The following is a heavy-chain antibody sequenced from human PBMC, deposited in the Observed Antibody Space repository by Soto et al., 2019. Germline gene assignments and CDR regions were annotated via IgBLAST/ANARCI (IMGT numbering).Heavy chain of an antibody. J-gene: IGHJ4*02. CDR3: ARDFEGVSSGYFVFDY. V-gene: IGHV1-69*01. CDR1: GGTFSSYA. CDR2: IIPIFGTA. D-gene: IGHD3-22*01. Sequence: QVQLVQSGAEVKKPGSSVKVSCKASGGTFSSYAISWVRQAPGQGLEWMGGIIPIFGTANYAQKFQGRVTITADESSSTAYMELRSLRSEDTAVYYCARDFEGVSSGYFVFDYWGQGTLVTVSS.